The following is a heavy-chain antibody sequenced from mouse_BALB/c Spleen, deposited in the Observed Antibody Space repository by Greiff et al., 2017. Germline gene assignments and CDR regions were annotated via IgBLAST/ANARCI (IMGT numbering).Heavy chain of an antibody. CDR2: IDPENGDT. Sequence: EVQLQQSGAELVRSGASVKLSCTASGFYIKDYYMHWVKQRPEQGLEWIGWIDPENGDTEYAPKFQGKATMTADTSSNTAYLQLSSLTSEDTAVYYSNVYYGSSSWFAYWGQGTLVTVSA. V-gene: IGHV14-4*02. D-gene: IGHD1-1*01. CDR1: GFYIKDYY. CDR3: NVYYGSSSWFAY. J-gene: IGHJ3*01.